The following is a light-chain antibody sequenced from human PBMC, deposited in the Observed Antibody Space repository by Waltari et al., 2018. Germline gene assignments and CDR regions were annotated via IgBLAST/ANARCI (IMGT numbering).Light chain of an antibody. J-gene: IGLJ3*02. Sequence: QSVLTQPPSVSGAPGQRVTISCTGSGSNIGAGYDVHWYQQLPGTAPKLLIYGNTNRPSGVPDRFSSSKSGTSGSLAITGLQAEDEAYYYCQSYDSSLTGSWVFGGGTKLTVL. CDR1: GSNIGAGYD. CDR3: QSYDSSLTGSWV. CDR2: GNT. V-gene: IGLV1-40*01.